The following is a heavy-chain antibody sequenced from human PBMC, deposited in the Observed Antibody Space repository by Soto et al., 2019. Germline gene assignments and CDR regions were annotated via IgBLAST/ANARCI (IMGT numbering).Heavy chain of an antibody. CDR1: GGTFSSYA. V-gene: IGHV1-69*06. CDR2: IIPIFGTA. D-gene: IGHD3-22*01. Sequence: GASVKVSCKASGGTFSSYAISWVRQAPGQGLEWMGGIIPIFGTANYAQKFQGRVTITADKSTSTAYMELSSLRSEDTAVYYCAGDSSGYSLHYWGQGTLVTVSS. CDR3: AGDSSGYSLHY. J-gene: IGHJ4*02.